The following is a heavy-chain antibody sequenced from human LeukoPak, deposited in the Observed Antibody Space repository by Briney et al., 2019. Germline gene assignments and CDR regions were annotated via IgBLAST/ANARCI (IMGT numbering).Heavy chain of an antibody. CDR3: ASEVGATSK. D-gene: IGHD1-26*01. J-gene: IGHJ4*02. CDR2: ISGSGGNT. V-gene: IGHV3-23*01. CDR1: GFTFSSYA. Sequence: GGSLRLSCAASGFTFSSYAMNWVRQAPGKGLDWVSGISGSGGNTYYADSVKGRFTISRDNSKNTLYLQMNSLRAEDTAVYYCASEVGATSKWGQGTLVTVSS.